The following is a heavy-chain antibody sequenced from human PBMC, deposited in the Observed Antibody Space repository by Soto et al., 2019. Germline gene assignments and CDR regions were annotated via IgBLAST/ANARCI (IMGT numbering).Heavy chain of an antibody. CDR2: ISYDGSNK. CDR1: GFTFSSYA. D-gene: IGHD2-15*01. Sequence: QVQLVESGGGVVQPGRSLRLSCAASGFTFSSYAMHWVRQAPGKGLEWVAVISYDGSNKYYADSVKGRFTISRDNSKNTLYLKMNSLRAEDTAVYYCARDGGYCSGGSCYWGYAFDIWGQGTMVTVSS. J-gene: IGHJ3*02. V-gene: IGHV3-30-3*01. CDR3: ARDGGYCSGGSCYWGYAFDI.